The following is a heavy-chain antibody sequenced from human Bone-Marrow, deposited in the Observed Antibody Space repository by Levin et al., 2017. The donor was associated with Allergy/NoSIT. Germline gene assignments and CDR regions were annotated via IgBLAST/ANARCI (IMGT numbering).Heavy chain of an antibody. V-gene: IGHV3-7*01. CDR3: ARDTAAASYDH. Sequence: LSLTCAASGFTFSSSWMSWLRQPPGKGLEWVANINPDGTDKYYVGSVKGRFTISRDNAKDSLFLQMNSLGVEDTSVYYCARDTAAASYDHWGQGTLVSV. D-gene: IGHD6-13*01. CDR1: GFTFSSSW. CDR2: INPDGTDK. J-gene: IGHJ4*02.